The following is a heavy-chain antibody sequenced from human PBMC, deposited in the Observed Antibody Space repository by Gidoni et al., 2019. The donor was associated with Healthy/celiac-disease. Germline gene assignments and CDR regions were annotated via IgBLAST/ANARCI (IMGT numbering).Heavy chain of an antibody. CDR1: GYSFTSYW. CDR2: IYPGDSDT. D-gene: IGHD3-16*02. Sequence: EVQLVQSGAEVKKPGESLKISCKGYGYSFTSYWIGWVRQIPGKGLEWMGIIYPGDSDTRYIPSFQGQVTISADKSISTAYLQWSSLKASDTAMYYCARRAGAIDYYYYGMDVWSQGTTVTVSS. J-gene: IGHJ6*02. CDR3: ARRAGAIDYYYYGMDV. V-gene: IGHV5-51*01.